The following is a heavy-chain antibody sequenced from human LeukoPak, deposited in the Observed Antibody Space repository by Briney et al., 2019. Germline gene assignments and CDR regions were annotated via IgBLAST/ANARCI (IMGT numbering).Heavy chain of an antibody. D-gene: IGHD2-15*01. V-gene: IGHV4-59*11. J-gene: IGHJ5*02. Sequence: SETLSLTCTVSGGSISSHYWSWIRQPPGKGLEWIGYIYYSGSTNYNPSLKSQVTISVDTSKNQFSLKLSSVTAADTAVYYCARERVAATKYNWFDPWGQGTLVTVSS. CDR3: ARERVAATKYNWFDP. CDR2: IYYSGST. CDR1: GGSISSHY.